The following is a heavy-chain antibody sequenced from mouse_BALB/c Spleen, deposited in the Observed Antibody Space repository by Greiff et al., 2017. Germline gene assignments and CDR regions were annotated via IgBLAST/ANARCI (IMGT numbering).Heavy chain of an antibody. V-gene: IGHV5-4*02. Sequence: EVQVVESGGGLVKPGGSLKLSCAASGFTFSDYYMYWVRQTPEKRLEWVATISDGGSYTYYPDSVKGRFTISRDNAKNNLYLQMSSLKSEDTAMYYCAREDSSGAMDYWGQGTSVTVSS. D-gene: IGHD3-2*01. CDR3: AREDSSGAMDY. CDR1: GFTFSDYY. CDR2: ISDGGSYT. J-gene: IGHJ4*01.